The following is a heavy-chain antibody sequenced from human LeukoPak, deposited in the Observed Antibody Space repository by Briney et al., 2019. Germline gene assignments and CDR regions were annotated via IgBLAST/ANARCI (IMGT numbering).Heavy chain of an antibody. CDR3: ARTNWNYYYMDV. Sequence: GESLQISCTASGYTFNIYWIAWVRQMPGKGLELMGIIYPGDSDTRYSPSFEDQITISVAKSTSTAYLQWSSLKASDTAIYYCARTNWNYYYMDVWGKGTTVTVSS. V-gene: IGHV5-51*01. D-gene: IGHD1-1*01. CDR2: IYPGDSDT. CDR1: GYTFNIYW. J-gene: IGHJ6*03.